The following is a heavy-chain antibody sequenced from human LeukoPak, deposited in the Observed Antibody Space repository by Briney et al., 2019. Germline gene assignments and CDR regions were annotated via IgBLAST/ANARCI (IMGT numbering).Heavy chain of an antibody. J-gene: IGHJ6*04. D-gene: IGHD5-18*01. CDR2: ISYDGSNK. V-gene: IGHV3-30*04. CDR1: GFTFSSYA. CDR3: ARDKQLWSLGDYYYGMDV. Sequence: QPGRSLRLSCAASGFTFSSYAMHWVRQAPGKELEWVAVISYDGSNKYYADSVKGRFTISRDNSKNTLYLQMNSLRAEDTAVYYCARDKQLWSLGDYYYGMDVWGKGTTVTVSS.